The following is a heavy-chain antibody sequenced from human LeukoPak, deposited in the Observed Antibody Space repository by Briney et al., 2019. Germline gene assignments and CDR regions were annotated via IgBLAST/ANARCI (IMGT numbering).Heavy chain of an antibody. V-gene: IGHV1-46*01. CDR1: GYTFTSYY. D-gene: IGHD3-3*01. CDR2: INPSGGST. CDR3: ATEWGITIFGVAPFDP. Sequence: ASVKVSCKASGYTFTSYYMHWVRQAPGQGFEWMGIINPSGGSTNYAQKFQGRVTITADESTSTAYMELSSLRSEDTAVYYCATEWGITIFGVAPFDPWGQGTLVTVSS. J-gene: IGHJ5*02.